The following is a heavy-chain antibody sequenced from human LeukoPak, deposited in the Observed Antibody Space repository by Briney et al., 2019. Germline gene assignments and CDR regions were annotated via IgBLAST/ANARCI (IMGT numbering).Heavy chain of an antibody. CDR3: ARPRRWLQSGNYYFDY. D-gene: IGHD5-24*01. CDR2: IYPGDSDT. Sequence: GESLKISCKGSGYSFTSYWIGWVRQMPGKSLEWMGIIYPGDSDTRYSPSFQGQVTISADKSISTAYLQWSSLKASDTAMYYCARPRRWLQSGNYYFDYWGQGTLVTVSS. CDR1: GYSFTSYW. J-gene: IGHJ4*02. V-gene: IGHV5-51*01.